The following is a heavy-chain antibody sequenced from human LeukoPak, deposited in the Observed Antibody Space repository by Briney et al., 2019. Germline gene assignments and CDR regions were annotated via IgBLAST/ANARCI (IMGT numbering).Heavy chain of an antibody. CDR2: ISGSGGST. CDR3: AKAETYYYDSSGYYYVY. CDR1: GFTFSSYA. D-gene: IGHD3-22*01. V-gene: IGHV3-23*01. J-gene: IGHJ4*02. Sequence: PGGSLRLSCAASGFTFSSYAMSWVRQAPGKGLEWVSAISGSGGSTYYADSVKGRFTISRDNSKNTLYLQMNSLRAEDTAVYYCAKAETYYYDSSGYYYVYWGQGTLVTVSS.